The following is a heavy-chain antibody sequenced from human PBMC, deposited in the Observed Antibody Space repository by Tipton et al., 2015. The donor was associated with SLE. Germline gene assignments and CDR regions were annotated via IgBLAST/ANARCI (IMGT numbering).Heavy chain of an antibody. CDR2: INSDGSST. CDR3: AKDVSLIPYANSDS. V-gene: IGHV3-74*01. CDR1: GFTFSGYW. J-gene: IGHJ4*02. Sequence: SLRLSCAASGFTFSGYWIHWVRQAPGKGLVWVSRINSDGSSTDYEDSVKGRFTISRDNAKNSLYLQMDSLRAEDTALYYCAKDVSLIPYANSDSWGQGTLVTVSS. D-gene: IGHD3-16*01.